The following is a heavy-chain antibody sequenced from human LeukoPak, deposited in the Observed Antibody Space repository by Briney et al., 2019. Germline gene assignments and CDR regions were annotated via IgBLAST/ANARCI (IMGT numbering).Heavy chain of an antibody. CDR2: LYSSEST. V-gene: IGHV4-4*07. J-gene: IGHJ3*02. D-gene: IGHD5-12*01. Sequence: SETLSLTCTGSGDSISSHYWSWIRQPAGKGLEWIGRLYSSESTNFNPSLKSRGTISVDKSKDQFSLKLSSVTAADTAVYYCARDGRDNSGYETGAFDIWGQGTMVIVSS. CDR1: GDSISSHY. CDR3: ARDGRDNSGYETGAFDI.